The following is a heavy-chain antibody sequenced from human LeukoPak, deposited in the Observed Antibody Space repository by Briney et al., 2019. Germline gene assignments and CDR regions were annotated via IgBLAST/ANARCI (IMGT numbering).Heavy chain of an antibody. D-gene: IGHD6-13*01. J-gene: IGHJ4*02. CDR1: GYSFTSYW. CDR3: ARQRLYSSSWWSFDY. V-gene: IGHV5-51*01. Sequence: GESLKISCEGSGYSFTSYWIGWVRQMPGKGLEWMGIIYPGDSDTRYSPSFQGQVTISADKSISTAYLQWSSLKASDTAMYYCARQRLYSSSWWSFDYWGQGTLVTVSS. CDR2: IYPGDSDT.